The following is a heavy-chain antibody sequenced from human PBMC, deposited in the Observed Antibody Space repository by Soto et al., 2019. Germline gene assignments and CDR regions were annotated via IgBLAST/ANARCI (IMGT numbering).Heavy chain of an antibody. CDR3: ARRTLGSSIGVGDY. V-gene: IGHV1-18*01. D-gene: IGHD7-27*01. Sequence: ASVKVSCKTSGYTFTLYGISWVRQAPGQGLEWLGFITADNGDTKYAQRVQDRVTMTMDTSTTTAYMELRSLTSDDTAVYYCARRTLGSSIGVGDYWGQGTLVTVSS. CDR1: GYTFTLYG. J-gene: IGHJ4*02. CDR2: ITADNGDT.